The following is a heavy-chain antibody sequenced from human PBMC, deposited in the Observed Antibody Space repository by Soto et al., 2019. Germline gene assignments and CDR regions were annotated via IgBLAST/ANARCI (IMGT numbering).Heavy chain of an antibody. D-gene: IGHD2-2*01. Sequence: PSETLSLTRTVSGGSIRSYYWSWIRQPPGKGLEWIGYIYYSGSTNYNPSLKSRVTISVDTSKNQFSLKLSSVTAADTAVYYCVRGYHSFDFWGHGTTVTVSS. CDR3: VRGYHSFDF. J-gene: IGHJ3*01. V-gene: IGHV4-59*01. CDR1: GGSIRSYY. CDR2: IYYSGST.